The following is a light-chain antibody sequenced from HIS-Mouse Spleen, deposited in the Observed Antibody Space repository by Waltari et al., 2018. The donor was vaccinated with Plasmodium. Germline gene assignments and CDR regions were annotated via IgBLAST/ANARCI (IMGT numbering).Light chain of an antibody. CDR3: QAYDSSLSGWV. CDR1: SSNIGSGYD. CDR2: GNS. V-gene: IGLV1-40*01. Sequence: QSVLTPPPSVSGAPGQRVTISCTGSSSNIGSGYDVHWYPRLPGTAPKLLIYGNSNRTCAVPDRCSSSKAGTAASLAITGLQAEYEGDYYCQAYDSSLSGWVFGGGTKLTVL. J-gene: IGLJ3*02.